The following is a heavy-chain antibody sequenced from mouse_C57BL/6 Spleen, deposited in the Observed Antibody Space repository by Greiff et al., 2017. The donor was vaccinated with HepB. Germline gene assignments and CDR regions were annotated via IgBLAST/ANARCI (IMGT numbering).Heavy chain of an antibody. Sequence: VKLQQPGAELVKPGASVKLSCKASGYTFTSYWMQWVKQRPGQGLEWIGEIDPSDSYTNYNQKFKGKATLTVDTSSSTAYMQLSSLTSEDSAVYYCARGDYFDDWGQGTTLTVSS. CDR2: IDPSDSYT. CDR3: ARGDYFDD. J-gene: IGHJ2*01. V-gene: IGHV1-50*01. CDR1: GYTFTSYW.